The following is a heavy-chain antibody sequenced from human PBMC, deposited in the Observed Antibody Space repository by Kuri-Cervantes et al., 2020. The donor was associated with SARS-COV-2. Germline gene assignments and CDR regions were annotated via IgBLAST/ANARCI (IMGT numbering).Heavy chain of an antibody. V-gene: IGHV1-8*02. J-gene: IGHJ4*02. CDR3: ATESSSWYGGSFDY. CDR1: GYSFTSYD. Sequence: GESLKISCKGSGYSFTSYDINWVRQATGQGLEWMGWMNPNSGNTDYAQKFQGRVTMTRNTSISTAYMELSSLRSEDTAVYYCATESSSWYGGSFDYWGQGTLVTVSS. D-gene: IGHD6-13*01. CDR2: MNPNSGNT.